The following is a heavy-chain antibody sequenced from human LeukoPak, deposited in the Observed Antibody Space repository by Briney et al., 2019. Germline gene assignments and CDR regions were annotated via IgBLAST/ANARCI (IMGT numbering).Heavy chain of an antibody. CDR1: GFTFSNAW. CDR2: IKSKTDGGTT. V-gene: IGHV3-15*01. J-gene: IGHJ6*03. CDR3: TTGGYSYEHTTNNYYYYYYMDV. D-gene: IGHD5-18*01. Sequence: PGGSLRLSCAASGFTFSNAWMSWVRQAPGKGLEWVGRIKSKTDGGTTDYAAPVKGRFTISRDDSKNTLYLQMNSLKTEDTAVYYCTTGGYSYEHTTNNYYYYYYMDVWGKGTTVTISS.